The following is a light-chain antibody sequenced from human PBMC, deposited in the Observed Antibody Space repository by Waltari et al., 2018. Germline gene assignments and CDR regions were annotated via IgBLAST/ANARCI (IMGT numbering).Light chain of an antibody. CDR3: NSYTGSSSWV. CDR2: DVS. V-gene: IGLV2-14*01. J-gene: IGLJ3*02. CDR1: SSDSGFYNS. Sequence: QSALTPPASVSGSPGQSITISCYGTSSDSGFYNSVSWYQQHPGKAPKLIIYDVSQRPSGVSDRFSGSKSGNTASLTISGLQAEDEADYYCNSYTGSSSWVFGGGTKVTVL.